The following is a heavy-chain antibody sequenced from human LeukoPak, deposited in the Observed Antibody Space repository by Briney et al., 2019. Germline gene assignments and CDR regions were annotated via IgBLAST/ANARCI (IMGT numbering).Heavy chain of an antibody. Sequence: GGSLRLSCAASGFTFSSCAMSWVRQTPGMGLEWVSTISKSGDSIYFADSVKGRCTISRDNSKNMLYLQMNSLGVEDTAVYYCAKVARDSRVYYFDYWGQGTLVTVSS. CDR2: ISKSGDSI. CDR1: GFTFSSCA. D-gene: IGHD3-22*01. V-gene: IGHV3-23*01. J-gene: IGHJ4*02. CDR3: AKVARDSRVYYFDY.